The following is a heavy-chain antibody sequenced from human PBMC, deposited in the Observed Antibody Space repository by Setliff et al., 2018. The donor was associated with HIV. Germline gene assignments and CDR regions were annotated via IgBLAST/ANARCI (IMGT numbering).Heavy chain of an antibody. CDR1: GGSISSTGYY. CDR3: ARCSYDSSGYYYYYFDY. D-gene: IGHD3-22*01. V-gene: IGHV4-39*01. Sequence: SETLSLTCTVSGGSISSTGYYWGWIRQPPGKGLEWIGSISYSGSTYYNPSLKSQVTISVDTSKIQFSLKLSSVTAADTAVYYCARCSYDSSGYYYYYFDYWGQGTLVTVSS. CDR2: ISYSGST. J-gene: IGHJ4*02.